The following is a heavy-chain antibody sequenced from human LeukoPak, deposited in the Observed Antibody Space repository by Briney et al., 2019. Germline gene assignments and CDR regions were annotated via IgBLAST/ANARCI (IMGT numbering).Heavy chain of an antibody. V-gene: IGHV4-30-4*08. Sequence: PSGTLSLTCTVSGGSISSGDYYWSWLRQPPRRGLGWVGYIFYSESTYYNPSLQSRVTFSVDTSKHQFSLKLSSVTAADTAVYYCARLELRYYFDYWGQGTLVTVSS. D-gene: IGHD1-7*01. J-gene: IGHJ4*02. CDR1: GGSISSGDYY. CDR2: IFYSEST. CDR3: ARLELRYYFDY.